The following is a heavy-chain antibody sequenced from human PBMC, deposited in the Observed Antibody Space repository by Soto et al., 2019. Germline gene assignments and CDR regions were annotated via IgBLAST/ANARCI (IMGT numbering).Heavy chain of an antibody. J-gene: IGHJ6*02. D-gene: IGHD6-6*01. CDR1: GGTFSSYA. V-gene: IGHV1-69*06. CDR3: ARFPGPGDLAHVGSSSYLYFCYYGMDG. Sequence: QVQLVQSGAEVKKPGSSVKVSCKASGGTFSSYAISLVRQAPGQGLEWMGGIIPIFGTANYAQKFQGRVTITAVKSNSIGYMELSRLRSEDSAVYYCARFPGPGDLAHVGSSSYLYFCYYGMDGWGQGSTVTVSS. CDR2: IIPIFGTA.